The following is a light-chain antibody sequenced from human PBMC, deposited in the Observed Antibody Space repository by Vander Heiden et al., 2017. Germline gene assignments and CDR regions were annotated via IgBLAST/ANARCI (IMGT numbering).Light chain of an antibody. V-gene: IGLV3-1*01. Sequence: SYELTQPPSVSVSPGQTASITCSGDKLGDKYACWYQQKPGQSPVVVIYQDTYRPSGIPERFSGSNSGNTATLTISGTQAMDEADYYCQAWDSSNVVLGGGTNLTVL. CDR2: QDT. J-gene: IGLJ2*01. CDR3: QAWDSSNVV. CDR1: KLGDKY.